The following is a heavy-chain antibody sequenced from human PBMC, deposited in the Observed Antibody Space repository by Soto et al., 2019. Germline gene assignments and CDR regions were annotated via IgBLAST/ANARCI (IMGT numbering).Heavy chain of an antibody. V-gene: IGHV3-13*01. J-gene: IGHJ5*02. CDR3: ARGRSKDYSSSPPPRFDP. CDR2: IGTLRDT. D-gene: IGHD2-21*01. CDR1: GFTFRDFD. Sequence: EVQLVESGGGLVQPGGSLRLSCAASGFTFRDFDMHWVRQPTGKGLEWVSGIGTLRDTSYTASVEGRFTIFRDNVDSALYLQRKSLTDGDTGIYFCARGRSKDYSSSPPPRFDPWGQGVRVIVSS.